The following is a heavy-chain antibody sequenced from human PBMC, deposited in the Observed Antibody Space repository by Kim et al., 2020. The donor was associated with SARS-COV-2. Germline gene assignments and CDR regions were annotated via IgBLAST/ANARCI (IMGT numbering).Heavy chain of an antibody. Sequence: GGSLRLSCAASGFTFSSYGMHWVRQAPGKGLEWVAVIWYDGSNKYYADSVKGRFTISRDNSKNTLYLQMNSLRAEDTAVYYCARDQGSGGSDAFDIWGQGTMVTVSS. J-gene: IGHJ3*02. CDR2: IWYDGSNK. D-gene: IGHD2-15*01. CDR1: GFTFSSYG. CDR3: ARDQGSGGSDAFDI. V-gene: IGHV3-33*01.